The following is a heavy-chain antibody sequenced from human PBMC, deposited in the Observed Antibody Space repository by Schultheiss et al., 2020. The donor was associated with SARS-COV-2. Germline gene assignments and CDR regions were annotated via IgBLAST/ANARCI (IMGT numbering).Heavy chain of an antibody. CDR1: GFTFGTYN. CDR3: ARDFVAAAGLL. Sequence: GGSLRLSCAASGFTFGTYNMHWVRQAPGKGLEFVASIRSSGRDIYYADSVKGRFTISRDNSKNTLYLQMSSLRAEDTAVYYCARDFVAAAGLLWGQGTLVTVSS. J-gene: IGHJ4*02. V-gene: IGHV3-21*01. D-gene: IGHD6-13*01. CDR2: IRSSGRDI.